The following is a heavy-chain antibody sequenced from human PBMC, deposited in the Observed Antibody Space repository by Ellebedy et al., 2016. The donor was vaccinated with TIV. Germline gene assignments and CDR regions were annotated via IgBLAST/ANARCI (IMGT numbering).Heavy chain of an antibody. Sequence: ASVKVSCKASGDTFASNALSWVRRAPGQGLEWMGGIIPVFGRPSYAQRFQGRVTITADESTSTAYMELSSLRSEDTAMYYCARDRRPYSGSYARFDYWGQGTLVTVSS. D-gene: IGHD1-26*01. J-gene: IGHJ4*02. V-gene: IGHV1-69*13. CDR3: ARDRRPYSGSYARFDY. CDR1: GDTFASNA. CDR2: IIPVFGRP.